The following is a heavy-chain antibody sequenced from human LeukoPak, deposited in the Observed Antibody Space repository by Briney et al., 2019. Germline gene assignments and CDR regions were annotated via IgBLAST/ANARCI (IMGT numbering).Heavy chain of an antibody. CDR1: GCTFTGYY. D-gene: IGHD2-15*01. J-gene: IGHJ4*02. CDR2: INPNTGAT. CDR3: ARDERFCNGDNHYPDLGY. V-gene: IGHV1-2*02. Sequence: ASVKVSCKASGCTFTGYYMFWVRQAPGQGPEWMGWINPNTGATKYAQNFQGRVTLTRDTSIRTTFMELSSLRSDDTAFYYCARDERFCNGDNHYPDLGYWGQGTLVTVSS.